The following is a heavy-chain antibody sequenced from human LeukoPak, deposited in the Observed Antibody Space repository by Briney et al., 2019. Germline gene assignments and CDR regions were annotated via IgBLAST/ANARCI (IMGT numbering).Heavy chain of an antibody. Sequence: PGGSLRLSCAASGFTFSSYAMSWVRQAPGKGLEWVSAISGSGGSTYYADSVKGRVTISRDNSKNTLYLQMNSLTAEDTAVYYCAKERYAAAGTPLDYWGQGTLVTVSS. D-gene: IGHD6-13*01. J-gene: IGHJ4*02. V-gene: IGHV3-23*01. CDR2: ISGSGGST. CDR3: AKERYAAAGTPLDY. CDR1: GFTFSSYA.